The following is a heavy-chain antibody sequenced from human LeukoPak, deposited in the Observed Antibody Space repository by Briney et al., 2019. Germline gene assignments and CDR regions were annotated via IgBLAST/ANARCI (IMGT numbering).Heavy chain of an antibody. CDR1: GGSISSSNW. Sequence: PSETLPLTCAVSGGSISSSNWRSWVRQPPGKGLEWIGEIYHSGSTNYNPSLKSRVTISVDTSKNQFSLKLSSVTAADTAVYYCARDWGSYYMDVWGKGTTVTVSS. J-gene: IGHJ6*03. CDR2: IYHSGST. D-gene: IGHD3-16*01. V-gene: IGHV4-4*02. CDR3: ARDWGSYYMDV.